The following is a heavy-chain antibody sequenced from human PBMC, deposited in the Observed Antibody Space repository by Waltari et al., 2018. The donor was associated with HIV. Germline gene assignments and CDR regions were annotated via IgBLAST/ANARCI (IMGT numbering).Heavy chain of an antibody. Sequence: VQLVESGGGVVKPGRSLSLSCAASGLPFRSYGMTWVRQASGKGLEWVAVISYDGSNKYYADSVKGRFTISRDNSKNTLYLQMNSLRAEDTAVYYCAKDTDLTGFFYYYGLDVWGQGTTVTVSS. J-gene: IGHJ6*02. CDR1: GLPFRSYG. D-gene: IGHD3-9*01. V-gene: IGHV3-30*18. CDR3: AKDTDLTGFFYYYGLDV. CDR2: ISYDGSNK.